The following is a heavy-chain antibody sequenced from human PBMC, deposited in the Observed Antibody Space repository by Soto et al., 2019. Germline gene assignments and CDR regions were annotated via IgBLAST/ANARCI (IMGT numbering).Heavy chain of an antibody. V-gene: IGHV1-18*01. CDR1: GYIFTNDG. Sequence: QAQLVQSEAEVKKPGASVKVSCKASGYIFTNDGLSWVRQAPGQGLEWMSWISPYDGNTHYAQNLQGRVTVTTDTTPRTAYLELRSLRSADTAVYFCARDDKAAEAGKKYYFDYWSKGTLVTVSS. D-gene: IGHD6-13*01. CDR2: ISPYDGNT. CDR3: ARDDKAAEAGKKYYFDY. J-gene: IGHJ4*02.